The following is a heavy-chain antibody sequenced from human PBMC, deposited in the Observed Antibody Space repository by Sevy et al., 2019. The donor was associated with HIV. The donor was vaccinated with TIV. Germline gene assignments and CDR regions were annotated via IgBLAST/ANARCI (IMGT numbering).Heavy chain of an antibody. D-gene: IGHD3-10*01. V-gene: IGHV4-39*02. CDR2: VYYSGST. Sequence: SETLSLTCTVSGGSIISSTYYWGWIRQPPGNGLEWIGSVYYSGSTYYNPSLRSRVTISVDMFKDHFSLKLSSVTAADTAVYYCARRGAGPAFDVWGQGTMVTVSS. CDR3: ARRGAGPAFDV. CDR1: GGSIISSTYY. J-gene: IGHJ3*01.